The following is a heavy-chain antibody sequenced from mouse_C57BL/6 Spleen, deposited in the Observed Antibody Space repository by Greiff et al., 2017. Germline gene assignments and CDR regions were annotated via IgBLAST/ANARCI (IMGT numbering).Heavy chain of an antibody. J-gene: IGHJ4*01. CDR3: ARGPSYYYAMDY. Sequence: EVQLQESGGGLVKPGGSLKLSCAASGFTFSDYGMHWVRQAPEKGLEWVAYISSGSSTIYYADTVKGRFTISRDNAKNTLFLQMTSLRSEDTAMYYCARGPSYYYAMDYWGQGTSVTVSS. V-gene: IGHV5-17*01. CDR2: ISSGSSTI. D-gene: IGHD1-2*01. CDR1: GFTFSDYG.